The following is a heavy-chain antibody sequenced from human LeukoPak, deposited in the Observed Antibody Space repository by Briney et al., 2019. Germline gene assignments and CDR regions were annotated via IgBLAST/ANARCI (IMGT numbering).Heavy chain of an antibody. J-gene: IGHJ3*02. V-gene: IGHV3-23*01. CDR3: AKETGYNYGYDAFDI. Sequence: GGSLRLSCAASGFTFSSYDMNWVRQAPGKGLEWVSAIDRTSDSTYYADSVKGRFTISRDNSKNTLYLQMNSLRAEDTAVYCAKETGYNYGYDAFDIWGQGTMVSVSS. D-gene: IGHD5-18*01. CDR2: IDRTSDST. CDR1: GFTFSSYD.